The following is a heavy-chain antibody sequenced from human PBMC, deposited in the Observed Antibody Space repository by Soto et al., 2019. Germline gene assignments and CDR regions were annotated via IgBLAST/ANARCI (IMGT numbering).Heavy chain of an antibody. V-gene: IGHV3-23*01. J-gene: IGHJ4*02. CDR2: ISGSGDST. D-gene: IGHD1-26*01. CDR3: ARRGSGSYYDY. Sequence: EVQLLESGGGLVQPGGSLRLSCAASGFTFSSYAMRWVRQAPGKGLEWVSAISGSGDSTYYADSVKGRFTISRDNSKNTVYLQMNSLRGEDTAVYCCARRGSGSYYDYWGQGTLVTVSS. CDR1: GFTFSSYA.